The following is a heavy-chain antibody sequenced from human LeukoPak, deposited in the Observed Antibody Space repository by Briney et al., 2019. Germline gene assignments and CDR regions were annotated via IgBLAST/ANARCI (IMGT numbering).Heavy chain of an antibody. CDR1: GYSFTSYY. CDR3: ARDLLPSGGMDV. V-gene: IGHV1-46*01. CDR2: INPSGGST. Sequence: EATVKVSCKASGYSFTSYYMHWVRQAPGQGLEWMGIINPSGGSTSYAQKFQGRVTMTRDTSTSTVYMELSSLRSEDTAVYYCARDLLPSGGMDVWGKGTTVTVSS. D-gene: IGHD3-10*01. J-gene: IGHJ6*04.